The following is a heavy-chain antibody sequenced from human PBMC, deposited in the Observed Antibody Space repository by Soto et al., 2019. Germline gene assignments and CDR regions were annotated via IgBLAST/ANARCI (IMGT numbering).Heavy chain of an antibody. Sequence: WSLRLSCAASGFTFSSYAMSWVRQAPGKGLEWVSAISGSGGSTYYADSVKGRFTISRDNSKNTLYLQMNSLRAEDTAVYYCAKETLPYYDFWSGYYTPGAFDIWGQGTMVTVSS. CDR1: GFTFSSYA. CDR3: AKETLPYYDFWSGYYTPGAFDI. V-gene: IGHV3-23*01. CDR2: ISGSGGST. D-gene: IGHD3-3*01. J-gene: IGHJ3*02.